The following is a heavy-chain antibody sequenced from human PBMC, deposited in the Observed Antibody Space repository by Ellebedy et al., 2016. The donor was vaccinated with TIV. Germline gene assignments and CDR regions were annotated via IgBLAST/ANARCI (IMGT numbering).Heavy chain of an antibody. CDR3: ARAESGGYAWDY. D-gene: IGHD5-12*01. J-gene: IGHJ4*02. V-gene: IGHV1-69*13. Sequence: AASMKVSCKASGGTFNNYAISWVRQAPGQGLEWMGGIIPIFGTANYAQKFRGRVTITADESTSAAYMDLSSLRYEDTAVYYCARAESGGYAWDYWGQGTLVTVSS. CDR1: GGTFNNYA. CDR2: IIPIFGTA.